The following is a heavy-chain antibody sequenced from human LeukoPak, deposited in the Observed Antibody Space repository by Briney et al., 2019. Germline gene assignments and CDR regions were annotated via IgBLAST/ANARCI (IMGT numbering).Heavy chain of an antibody. CDR3: ARGGYCSGGSCYMLGDYYGMDV. J-gene: IGHJ6*04. D-gene: IGHD2-15*01. CDR1: GGTFSSYA. V-gene: IGHV1-69*06. Sequence: GASVKVSCKASGGTFSSYAISWVRQAPGQGLEWMGGIIPIFGTANYAQKFQGRVTITADKSTSTACMELSSLRSEDTAVYYCARGGYCSGGSCYMLGDYYGMDVWGKGTTVTVSS. CDR2: IIPIFGTA.